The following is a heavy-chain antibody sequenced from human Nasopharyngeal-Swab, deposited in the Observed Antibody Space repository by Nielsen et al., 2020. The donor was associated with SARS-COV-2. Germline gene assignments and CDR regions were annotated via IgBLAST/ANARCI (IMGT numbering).Heavy chain of an antibody. CDR1: GYSISSGYY. CDR3: ARDRVGVAVTGTSLDY. CDR2: IYHSGST. Sequence: SETLSLTCTVSGYSISSGYYWGWIRQPPGKGLEWIGCIYHSGSTYYNPSLKSRVTISVDTSKNQISLKLNSVTAADTAVYFCARDRVGVAVTGTSLDYWGQGALVTVSS. J-gene: IGHJ4*02. D-gene: IGHD6-19*01. V-gene: IGHV4-38-2*02.